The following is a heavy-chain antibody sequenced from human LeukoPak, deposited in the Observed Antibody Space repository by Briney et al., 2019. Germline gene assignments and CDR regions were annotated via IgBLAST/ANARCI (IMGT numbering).Heavy chain of an antibody. CDR3: AKGAASYSSRYLNRIFDS. CDR1: GLTLTTFD. Sequence: PGGSLRLSCTASGLTLTTFDMVWVRQAPGRGLEWVSIISGTSPTTIYADSVKGRFSISRDDLKNTIYLQMNSLRAEDTAFYYCAKGAASYSSRYLNRIFDSWGQGTLVTVSS. V-gene: IGHV3-23*01. D-gene: IGHD6-25*01. CDR2: ISGTSPTT. J-gene: IGHJ4*02.